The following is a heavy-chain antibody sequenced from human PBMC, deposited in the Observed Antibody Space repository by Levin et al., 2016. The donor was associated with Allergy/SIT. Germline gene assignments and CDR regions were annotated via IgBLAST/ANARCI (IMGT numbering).Heavy chain of an antibody. Sequence: SVKVSCKASGYTFTSYTISWVRQAPGQGLEWMGRVIPILGIADYAQKFQGRVTITADKSTYTAYMEVSSLRSEDTAVYYCARGYYQGSSGFYYYGMDVWGQGTTVTVSS. J-gene: IGHJ6*02. CDR1: GYTFTSYT. V-gene: IGHV1-69*02. D-gene: IGHD3-10*01. CDR2: VIPILGIA. CDR3: ARGYYQGSSGFYYYGMDV.